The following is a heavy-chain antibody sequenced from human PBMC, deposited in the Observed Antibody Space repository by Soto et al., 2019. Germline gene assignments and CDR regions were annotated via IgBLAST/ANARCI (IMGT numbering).Heavy chain of an antibody. D-gene: IGHD6-13*01. V-gene: IGHV4-39*01. J-gene: IGHJ4*02. CDR1: GGSISSSSYY. Sequence: QLQLQESGPGLVKPSETLSLTCTVSGGSISSSSYYWGWIRQPPGKGLEWIGSIYYSGSTYYNPSPKSRVPVSVDTSKSQFSLKLSSVTAADTAVYYSARGIAAADLYDYFDYWGQGTLVTVSS. CDR3: ARGIAAADLYDYFDY. CDR2: IYYSGST.